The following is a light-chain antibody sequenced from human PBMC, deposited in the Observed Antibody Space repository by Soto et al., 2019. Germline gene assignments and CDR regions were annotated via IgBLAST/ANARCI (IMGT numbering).Light chain of an antibody. CDR2: GAS. CDR1: QSVTSSF. CDR3: QQYDSSPLT. Sequence: EIVLTQSPGTLSLSPGERATLSCRASQSVTSSFLAWYQQKPGQAPRLLIYGASSRATGIPDRFSGSGSGTDCTLTISRLEPEDFAVYYGQQYDSSPLTFGGGTKVEIK. J-gene: IGKJ4*01. V-gene: IGKV3-20*01.